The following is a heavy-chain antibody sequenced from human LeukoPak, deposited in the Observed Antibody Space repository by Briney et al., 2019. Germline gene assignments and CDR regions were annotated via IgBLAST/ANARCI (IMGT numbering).Heavy chain of an antibody. CDR1: GYSFTSYW. CDR3: ARQRGYGSGPLDY. Sequence: GESLKISCKASGYSFTSYWNGRVRQMPGKGPEWMGIIYPGDCDTRYSPSVQGQVTISADKSISTAYLQWSSLKASDSAMYYCARQRGYGSGPLDYWGQGTLVTVSS. CDR2: IYPGDCDT. D-gene: IGHD3-10*01. J-gene: IGHJ4*02. V-gene: IGHV5-51*01.